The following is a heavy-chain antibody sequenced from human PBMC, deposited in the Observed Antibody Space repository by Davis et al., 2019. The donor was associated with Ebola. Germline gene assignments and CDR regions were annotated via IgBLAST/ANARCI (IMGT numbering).Heavy chain of an antibody. CDR2: INSDGSDT. CDR1: GFTFSSYW. V-gene: IGHV3-74*01. Sequence: PGGSLRLSCAASGFTFSSYWMHWVRQVPGKGLVWVSRINSDGSDTDYADSVKGRFTVSRDNAKNTLYLQMNSLRADDTAVYYCARDRRYCVGRTCRVLLDVWGQGTTVSVSS. J-gene: IGHJ6*02. CDR3: ARDRRYCVGRTCRVLLDV. D-gene: IGHD1-14*01.